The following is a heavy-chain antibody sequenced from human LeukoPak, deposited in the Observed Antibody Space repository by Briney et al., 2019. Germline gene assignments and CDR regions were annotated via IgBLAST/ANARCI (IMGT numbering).Heavy chain of an antibody. V-gene: IGHV1-69*06. CDR1: GSTFSTYV. J-gene: IGHJ4*02. D-gene: IGHD3-3*01. CDR2: IIPIFGTT. Sequence: SVKVSCKASGSTFSTYVISWVRQAPGQGLEWMGGIIPIFGTTNYAQRFQDRVTFTADKSTGSAYMELRGLRSEDTAVYYCVRDRSLSDNFWSGYSKYYFDCWGQGTLLTVSS. CDR3: VRDRSLSDNFWSGYSKYYFDC.